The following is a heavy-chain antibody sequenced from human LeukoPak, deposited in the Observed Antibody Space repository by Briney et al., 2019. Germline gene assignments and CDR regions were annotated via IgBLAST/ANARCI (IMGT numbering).Heavy chain of an antibody. D-gene: IGHD3-10*01. J-gene: IGHJ4*02. V-gene: IGHV3-49*03. CDR1: GFTFGDYA. Sequence: GGSLRLSCTASGFTFGDYAMSWFRQAPGKGLEWVGFIRSKAYGGTTEYAASVKGRFTISRDDSKSIAYLQMNSLKTEDTAVYYCTRDVLLWFGELLSPFDYWGQGTLVTVSS. CDR2: IRSKAYGGTT. CDR3: TRDVLLWFGELLSPFDY.